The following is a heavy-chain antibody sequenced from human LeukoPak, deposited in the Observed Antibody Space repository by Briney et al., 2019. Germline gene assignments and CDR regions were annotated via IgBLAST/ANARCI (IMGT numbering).Heavy chain of an antibody. CDR2: INHSGST. Sequence: SETLSLTCAVYGGSFSGYYWSWIRQPPGKGLEWIGEINHSGSTNYNPSLKSRVTISVDTSKNQFSLKLSSVTAADTTVYYCARRAYDSGGYYYVDYWGQGTLVTVSS. CDR3: ARRAYDSGGYYYVDY. D-gene: IGHD3-22*01. CDR1: GGSFSGYY. J-gene: IGHJ4*02. V-gene: IGHV4-34*01.